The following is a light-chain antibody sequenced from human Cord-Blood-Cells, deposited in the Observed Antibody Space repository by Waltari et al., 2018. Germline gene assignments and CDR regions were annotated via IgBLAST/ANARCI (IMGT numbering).Light chain of an antibody. CDR2: WAS. J-gene: IGKJ4*01. Sequence: DIVMTQSPDSLAVSVGERATINCKTSQSVLYSSNNKNYLAWYQQKPGQPPKLLIYWASTRESGVPDRFSGSGSGTDFSPPISSLQDEDVAVYYCQQYYSTALTFGGGTKVEIK. CDR1: QSVLYSSNNKNY. V-gene: IGKV4-1*01. CDR3: QQYYSTALT.